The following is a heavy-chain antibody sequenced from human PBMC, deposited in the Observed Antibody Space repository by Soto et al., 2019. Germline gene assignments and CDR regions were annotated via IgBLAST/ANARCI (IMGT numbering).Heavy chain of an antibody. CDR1: GASISDGNYY. D-gene: IGHD3-3*01. Sequence: QVQLQESGPGLVKPSQTLSLTCSVSGASISDGNYYWTWIRQSPAKGLEWIGYVYYSGSTYYNPTLQSRVTISADTSNNYYSLKLNSVTVADTAVYFCARGRFWDFWGQGILVTVSS. CDR2: VYYSGST. CDR3: ARGRFWDF. J-gene: IGHJ4*02. V-gene: IGHV4-30-4*01.